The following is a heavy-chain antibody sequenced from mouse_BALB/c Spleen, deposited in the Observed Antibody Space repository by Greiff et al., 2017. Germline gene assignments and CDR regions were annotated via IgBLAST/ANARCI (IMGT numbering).Heavy chain of an antibody. D-gene: IGHD2-2*01. CDR3: ARWVNGYDSYAMDY. J-gene: IGHJ4*01. V-gene: IGHV1-7*01. CDR2: INPSTGYT. Sequence: QVQLQQSGAELAKPGASVKMSCKASGYTFTSYWMHWVKQRPGQGLEWIGYINPSTGYTEYNQKFKDKATLTADKSSSTAYMQLSSLTSEDSAVYYCARWVNGYDSYAMDYWGQGTSVTVSS. CDR1: GYTFTSYW.